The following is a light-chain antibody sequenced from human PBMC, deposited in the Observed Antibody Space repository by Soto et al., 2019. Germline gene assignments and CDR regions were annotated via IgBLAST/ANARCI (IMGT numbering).Light chain of an antibody. CDR1: SSDVGNNNY. J-gene: IGLJ1*01. Sequence: QSALTQPASVSGSPGQSITISCTGTSSDVGNNNYVSWYQHNPGRAPKVMICDVTNRPSGVSNRFSGSKSGNTASLTISGLQAEEKADYYCGSFPASSDVFGTGTKLTVL. CDR3: GSFPASSDV. CDR2: DVT. V-gene: IGLV2-14*03.